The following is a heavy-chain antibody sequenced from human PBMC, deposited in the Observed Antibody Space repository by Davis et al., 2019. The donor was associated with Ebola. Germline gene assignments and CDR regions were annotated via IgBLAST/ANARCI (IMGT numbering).Heavy chain of an antibody. CDR2: IIPIVGVT. J-gene: IGHJ3*02. D-gene: IGHD6-25*01. CDR3: AKDAALDAFEI. V-gene: IGHV1-69*04. Sequence: SVKVSCKASGYTFTDYAINWVRQAPGQGLEWMGRIIPIVGVTNYAQKFQGRVTITADRSTSTAYMELTSLRSEDTAVFYCAKDAALDAFEIWGQGTLVTVSS. CDR1: GYTFTDYA.